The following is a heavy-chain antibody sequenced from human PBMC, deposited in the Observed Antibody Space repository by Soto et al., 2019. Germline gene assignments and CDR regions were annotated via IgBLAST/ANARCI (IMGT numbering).Heavy chain of an antibody. CDR3: ARWDIVVVPAAMRYYYGMDV. J-gene: IGHJ6*02. V-gene: IGHV5-10-1*01. Sequence: ESLKISCKGSGYSFTSYWISWVRQMPGKGLEWMGRIDPSDSYTNYSPSFQGHVTISADKSISTAYLQWSSLKASDTAMYYCARWDIVVVPAAMRYYYGMDVWGQGTTVTVSS. D-gene: IGHD2-2*01. CDR2: IDPSDSYT. CDR1: GYSFTSYW.